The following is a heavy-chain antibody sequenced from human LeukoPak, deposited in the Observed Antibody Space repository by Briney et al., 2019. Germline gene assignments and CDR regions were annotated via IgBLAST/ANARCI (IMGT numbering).Heavy chain of an antibody. CDR2: ISSSSSYI. J-gene: IGHJ4*02. CDR3: AREGGDYVAPFDY. Sequence: PGGSLRLSCAASGFTFSSYSMNWVRQAPGKGLEWVSSISSSSSYIYYADSVKGRFTISRDNAKNSLYLQMNSLRAEDTAMYYCAREGGDYVAPFDYWGQGTLVTVSS. D-gene: IGHD4-17*01. V-gene: IGHV3-21*01. CDR1: GFTFSSYS.